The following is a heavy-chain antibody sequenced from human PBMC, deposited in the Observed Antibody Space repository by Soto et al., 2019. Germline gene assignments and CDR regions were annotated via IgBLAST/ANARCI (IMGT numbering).Heavy chain of an antibody. V-gene: IGHV3-72*01. CDR1: GFTFSDHY. CDR3: ARVGSGTGVIVDY. D-gene: IGHD3-16*02. J-gene: IGHJ4*02. Sequence: PGGSLRLSCAASGFTFSDHYMDWVRQAPGKGLEWVGRTRNKANSYTTEYAASVRGRFTISRDDSKNSLYLQMNSLKTEDTAVYYCARVGSGTGVIVDYWGQGTLVTVSS. CDR2: TRNKANSYTT.